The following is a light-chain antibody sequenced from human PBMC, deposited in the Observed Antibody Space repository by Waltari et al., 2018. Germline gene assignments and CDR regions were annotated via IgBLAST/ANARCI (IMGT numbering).Light chain of an antibody. CDR2: AAS. CDR1: QSISSTY. J-gene: IGKJ5*01. Sequence: EIVLTPSPGTLSLSPGERATLSCRASQSISSTYLAWYQQKPGQAPSLLIYAASSRATGIPDRFSGSGSGTDFTLTINRLEPEDFAVYYCQQSDTSSVTFGQGTRLEIK. V-gene: IGKV3-20*01. CDR3: QQSDTSSVT.